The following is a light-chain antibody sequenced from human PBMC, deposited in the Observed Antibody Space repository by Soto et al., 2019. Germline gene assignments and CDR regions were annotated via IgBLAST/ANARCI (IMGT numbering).Light chain of an antibody. CDR2: AAS. CDR3: QKYSSVPV. CDR1: QDIRNF. J-gene: IGKJ3*01. Sequence: DIQMTQSPTSLSASVGDRVTITCRASQDIRNFVAWYQQKPGKAPKLLIYAASTLQSGVPPRFSGSGSGTDFTLTINSLQPEDVATYSCQKYSSVPVFGTGTKVEIK. V-gene: IGKV1-27*01.